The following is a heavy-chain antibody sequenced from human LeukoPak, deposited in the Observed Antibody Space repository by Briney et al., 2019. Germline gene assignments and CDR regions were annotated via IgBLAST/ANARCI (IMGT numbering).Heavy chain of an antibody. CDR1: GFTFSSYG. CDR3: AKDTSTIAVAGTCFDY. Sequence: GGSLRLSCAASGFTFSSYGMHWVRQAPGKGLEWVAFIRYDGSNKYYADSVKGRFTISRDNSKNTLYLQMNSLRVEDTAVYYCAKDTSTIAVAGTCFDYWGQGTLVTVSS. V-gene: IGHV3-30*02. D-gene: IGHD6-19*01. CDR2: IRYDGSNK. J-gene: IGHJ4*02.